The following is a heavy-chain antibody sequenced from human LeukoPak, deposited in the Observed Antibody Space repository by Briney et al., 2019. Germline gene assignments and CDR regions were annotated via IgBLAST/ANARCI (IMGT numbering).Heavy chain of an antibody. Sequence: GGSLRLSCAASGFTFSFYSTNWIRQAPGKGLEWVSYISSSSSTIYYADSVKGRFTISIDNAKNSLYLQMNSLRDEDTAVYFCTRGQTGDFWGQGTLVTVSA. V-gene: IGHV3-48*02. CDR1: GFTFSFYS. D-gene: IGHD7-27*01. CDR3: TRGQTGDF. J-gene: IGHJ4*02. CDR2: ISSSSSTI.